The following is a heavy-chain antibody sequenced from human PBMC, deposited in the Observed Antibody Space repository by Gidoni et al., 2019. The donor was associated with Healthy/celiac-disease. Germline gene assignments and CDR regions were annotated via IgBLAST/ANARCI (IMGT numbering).Heavy chain of an antibody. J-gene: IGHJ4*02. V-gene: IGHV3-23*01. Sequence: EVQLLESGGGLVQPGGSLTLSCSASGFTFGSYAMSGVRQAPGKGLEWVSAISGSGGSTYYADSVKGRFTISRDNSKNTLYLQMNSLRAEDTAVYYCAKVFTGIVGAPYYFDYWGQGTLVTVSS. D-gene: IGHD1-26*01. CDR3: AKVFTGIVGAPYYFDY. CDR2: ISGSGGST. CDR1: GFTFGSYA.